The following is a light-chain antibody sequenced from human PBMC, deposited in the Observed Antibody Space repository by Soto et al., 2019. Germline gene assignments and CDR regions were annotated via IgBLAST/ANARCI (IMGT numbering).Light chain of an antibody. V-gene: IGLV1-51*02. CDR1: NSNIGNNY. Sequence: QSVLPQPPSVYAAPGQKVTISCSGSNSNIGNNYVSWYQQLPGTAPKLLIYENNKRPSGIPDRFSGSKSGTSATLGITGLQTGDEADYYCGTWDSSLSAGVFGTGTRSPS. CDR3: GTWDSSLSAGV. CDR2: ENN. J-gene: IGLJ1*01.